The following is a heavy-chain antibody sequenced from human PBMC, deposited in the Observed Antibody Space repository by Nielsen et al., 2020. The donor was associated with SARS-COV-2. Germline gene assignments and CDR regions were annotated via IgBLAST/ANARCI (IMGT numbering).Heavy chain of an antibody. CDR2: IIGSGGRT. V-gene: IGHV3-23*01. CDR1: GFMFSTYA. CDR3: AKAFRSSDWVRAATDF. D-gene: IGHD6-25*01. Sequence: GVLKISCAASGFMFSTYAMSWVRQAPGKGLEWVSGIIGSGGRTHYADSVEGRFTISRDNSKNTLYLQMNSLRAEDTAVYYCAKAFRSSDWVRAATDFWGQGTLVTVSS. J-gene: IGHJ4*02.